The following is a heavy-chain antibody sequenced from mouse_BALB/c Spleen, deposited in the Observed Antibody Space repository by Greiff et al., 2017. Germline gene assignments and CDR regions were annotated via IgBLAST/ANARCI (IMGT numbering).Heavy chain of an antibody. V-gene: IGHV1-9*01. CDR1: GYTFSSYW. Sequence: VQLQQSGAELMKPGASVKISCKATGYTFSSYWIEWVKQRPGHGLEWIGEILPGSGSTNYNEKFKGKATFTADTSSNTAYIQLSSLTSEDSAVYYCARDRYPFAYWGQGTLVTVSA. CDR3: ARDRYPFAY. CDR2: ILPGSGST. J-gene: IGHJ3*01. D-gene: IGHD2-14*01.